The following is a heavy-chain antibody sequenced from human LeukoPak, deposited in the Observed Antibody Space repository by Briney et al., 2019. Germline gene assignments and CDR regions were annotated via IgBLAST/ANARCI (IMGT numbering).Heavy chain of an antibody. V-gene: IGHV3-13*01. CDR1: GFPFSAYD. CDR3: VRGALPGDNWYFDL. J-gene: IGHJ2*01. Sequence: GGSLRLSCATSGFPFSAYDMHWVRQAPGKGLEWVSAFGSAGDTYYPGAVKGRFTISRDYAADSLYLQMNSLRAGDTAVYFCVRGALPGDNWYFDLWGRGTLVTVSS. CDR2: FGSAGDT.